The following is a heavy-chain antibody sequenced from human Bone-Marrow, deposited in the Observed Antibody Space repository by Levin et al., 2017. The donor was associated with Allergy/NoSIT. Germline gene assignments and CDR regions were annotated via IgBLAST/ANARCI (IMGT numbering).Heavy chain of an antibody. Sequence: GGSLRLSCSASGFTFSSYAMHWVRQAPGKGLEYVSAISSNGGSTYYADSVKGRFTISRDNSKNTLYLQMSSLRAEDTAVYYCVKGGQWLARGAFDIWGQGTMVTVSS. CDR2: ISSNGGST. V-gene: IGHV3-64D*06. CDR1: GFTFSSYA. D-gene: IGHD6-19*01. J-gene: IGHJ3*02. CDR3: VKGGQWLARGAFDI.